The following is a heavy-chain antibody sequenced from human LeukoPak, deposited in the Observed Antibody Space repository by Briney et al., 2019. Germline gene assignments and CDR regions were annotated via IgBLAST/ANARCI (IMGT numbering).Heavy chain of an antibody. J-gene: IGHJ6*02. Sequence: PGGSLRLSCAASGFTFSDYYMSWIRQAPGKGLEWVSYISSSGSTIYYADSVKGRFTISRDNAKNSLYLQMNSLRAEDTAVYYCARGEDDYVPSSSMDVWGQGTTVTVSS. CDR3: ARGEDDYVPSSSMDV. CDR1: GFTFSDYY. V-gene: IGHV3-11*01. CDR2: ISSSGSTI. D-gene: IGHD4-17*01.